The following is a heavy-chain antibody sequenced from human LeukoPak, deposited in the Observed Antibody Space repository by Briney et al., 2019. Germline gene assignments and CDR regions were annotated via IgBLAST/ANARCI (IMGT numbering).Heavy chain of an antibody. D-gene: IGHD6-13*01. CDR1: GFTFSSYA. CDR3: AREDGYSSSWYLSYYYGMDV. Sequence: GGSLRLSCAASGFTFSSYAMRWVRQAPGKGLEWVAVISYDGSNKYYADSVKGRFTISRDNSKNTLYLQMNSLRAEDTAVYYCAREDGYSSSWYLSYYYGMDVWGQGTTVTVSS. J-gene: IGHJ6*02. V-gene: IGHV3-30-3*01. CDR2: ISYDGSNK.